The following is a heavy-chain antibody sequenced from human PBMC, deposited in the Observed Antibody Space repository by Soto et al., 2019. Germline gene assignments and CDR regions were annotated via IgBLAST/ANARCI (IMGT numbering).Heavy chain of an antibody. V-gene: IGHV3-9*01. D-gene: IGHD2-8*01. Sequence: EVQLVESGGGLVQPGRSLRLSCAASGFTFDDYAMHWVRQAPGKGLEWVSGISWNSGSIGYADSVKGRFTISRDNAKNSLYLQMNSLRAEDTALYYCAKDAPWCNGAFDIWGQGTMVTVSS. CDR3: AKDAPWCNGAFDI. J-gene: IGHJ3*02. CDR1: GFTFDDYA. CDR2: ISWNSGSI.